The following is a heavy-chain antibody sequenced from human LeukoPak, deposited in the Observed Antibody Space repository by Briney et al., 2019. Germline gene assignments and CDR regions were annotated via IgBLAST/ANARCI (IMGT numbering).Heavy chain of an antibody. CDR1: GYTFTIYD. CDR3: ASGYGGYYYYYYMDV. V-gene: IGHV1-8*01. D-gene: IGHD4-23*01. J-gene: IGHJ6*03. CDR2: MNPNSGNT. Sequence: ASVTVSFTASGYTFTIYDINWVRQGTGQGGEWMGWMNPNSGNTGYAQKFQGRVTITRNTSISTAYMELSSLRSEDTAVYYCASGYGGYYYYYYMDVWGKGTTVTISS.